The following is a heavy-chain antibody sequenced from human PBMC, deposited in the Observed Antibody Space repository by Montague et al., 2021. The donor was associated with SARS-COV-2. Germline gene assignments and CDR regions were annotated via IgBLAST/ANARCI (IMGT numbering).Heavy chain of an antibody. CDR1: GFTFSNYW. V-gene: IGHV3-7*04. D-gene: IGHD6-19*01. CDR3: ARAGYSSGYDY. CDR2: IKEDGGVK. Sequence: SLRLSCAASGFTFSNYWMAWVRQAPGKALEWISNIKEDGGVKNYVDSVKGRFTISRDNTKNLLSLQMNSLSVEDTAVYYCARAGYSSGYDYWGQGTLVTVSS. J-gene: IGHJ4*02.